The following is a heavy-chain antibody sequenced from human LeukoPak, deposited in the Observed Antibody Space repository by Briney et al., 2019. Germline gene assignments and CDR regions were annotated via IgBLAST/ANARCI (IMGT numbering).Heavy chain of an antibody. CDR2: ISSSSSYI. Sequence: GGSLRLSCAASGFTFSSYSMNWVRQAPGERLEWVSSISSSSSYIYYADSVKGRFTISRDDAKNSLFLQMNSLRAEDTAVYYCARDQYDTWSRRGNFDSWGQGTLVIVSS. J-gene: IGHJ4*02. CDR1: GFTFSSYS. D-gene: IGHD3-3*01. CDR3: ARDQYDTWSRRGNFDS. V-gene: IGHV3-21*01.